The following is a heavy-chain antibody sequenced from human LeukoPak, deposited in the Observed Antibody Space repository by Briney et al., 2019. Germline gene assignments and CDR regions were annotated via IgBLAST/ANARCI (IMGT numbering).Heavy chain of an antibody. Sequence: GGSLRLACAASGFTVSSYWMSWVRQVPGKGLEWVAYIKQDGSDKYYVDSVKGRFTISRDNDKNYLYLQMNSLRAEDTAVYYCARMTVYSSSWLAYYMDVWGKGTTVTVSS. CDR3: ARMTVYSSSWLAYYMDV. CDR2: IKQDGSDK. D-gene: IGHD6-13*01. CDR1: GFTVSSYW. J-gene: IGHJ6*03. V-gene: IGHV3-7*01.